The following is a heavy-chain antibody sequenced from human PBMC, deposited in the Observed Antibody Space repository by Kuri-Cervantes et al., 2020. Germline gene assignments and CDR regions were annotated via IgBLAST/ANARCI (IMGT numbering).Heavy chain of an antibody. J-gene: IGHJ4*02. CDR2: IKTRAEGGT. Sequence: LSLTCVSSGFTFSNAWMNWVRQVPGKGLEWVGRIKTRAEGGTTVPVKGTFTISRDDSKNTLYLQMDNVKTADTAVYYCTRDDRVPYGSVWYPAYWGQGTLVTVSS. D-gene: IGHD6-19*01. V-gene: IGHV3-15*01. CDR3: TRDDRVPYGSVWYPAY. CDR1: GFTFSNAW.